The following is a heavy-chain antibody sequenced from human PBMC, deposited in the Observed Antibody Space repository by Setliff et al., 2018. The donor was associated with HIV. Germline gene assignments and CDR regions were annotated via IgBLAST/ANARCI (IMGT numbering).Heavy chain of an antibody. CDR3: AGLLVAGMLFDY. J-gene: IGHJ4*02. CDR2: IHYSGST. CDR1: GGSIISSTYF. V-gene: IGHV4-39*01. D-gene: IGHD2-15*01. Sequence: SETLSLTCTVSGGSIISSTYFWGWIRQPPGKGLECIGHIHYSGSTSYNPSLKSRVTLSVNKSTNQFSLKRSSVTAADTAVYYCAGLLVAGMLFDYWGQGTLVTVSS.